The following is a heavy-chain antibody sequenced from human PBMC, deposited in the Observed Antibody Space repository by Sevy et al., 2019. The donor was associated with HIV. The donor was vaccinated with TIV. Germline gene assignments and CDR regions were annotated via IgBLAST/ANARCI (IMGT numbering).Heavy chain of an antibody. D-gene: IGHD3-16*01. V-gene: IGHV3-30*03. CDR3: ARDRGEILSSAFDY. CDR2: ISYDGRNTK. CDR1: GFSFSDHR. J-gene: IGHJ4*02. Sequence: GGSLRLSCVGSGFSFSDHRMHWVRQAPGKGLEWMAVISYDGRNTKYKADSVKGRFTISRDNSKNMLYLQMNSLRAEDTAIYYCARDRGEILSSAFDYWGQGTLVTVSS.